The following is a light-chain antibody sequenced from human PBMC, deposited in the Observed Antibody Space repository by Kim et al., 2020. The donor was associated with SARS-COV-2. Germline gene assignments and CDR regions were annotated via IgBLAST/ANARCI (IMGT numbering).Light chain of an antibody. V-gene: IGKV3-15*01. J-gene: IGKJ2*01. CDR2: GAS. Sequence: VSPGERATLSCRASQSVTTNLAWYQQEPGQAPRLLIYGASTRATGVPARFSGTGSGTEFTLTISSLQSEDFAVYYCQQYNTWPYTFGQGTKVDIK. CDR3: QQYNTWPYT. CDR1: QSVTTN.